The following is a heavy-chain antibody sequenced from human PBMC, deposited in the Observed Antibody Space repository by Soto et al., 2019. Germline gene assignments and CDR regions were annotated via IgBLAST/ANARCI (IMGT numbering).Heavy chain of an antibody. CDR3: ASLLPDYGDYYYYYGMDV. J-gene: IGHJ6*02. Sequence: SETLSLTCTVSGGSISSSSYYWGWIRQPPGKGLEWIGRIYYSGSTYYNPSLKSRVTISVDTSKNRFSLKLSSVTAADTAVYYCASLLPDYGDYYYYYGMDVWGQGTTVTVSS. CDR2: IYYSGST. V-gene: IGHV4-39*01. CDR1: GGSISSSSYY. D-gene: IGHD4-17*01.